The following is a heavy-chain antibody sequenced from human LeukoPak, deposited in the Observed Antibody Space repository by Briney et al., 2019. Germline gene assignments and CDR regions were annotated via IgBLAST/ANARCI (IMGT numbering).Heavy chain of an antibody. Sequence: SETLSLTCTVSGGSISSGSYYWSWIRQPAGKGLEWIGRIYTSGSTNYNPSLKSRVTMSVDTSKNQFSLKLSSVTAADTAVYYCARDPGYYYDSSGYWVPYWGQGTLVTVSS. V-gene: IGHV4-61*02. CDR1: GGSISSGSYY. CDR3: ARDPGYYYDSSGYWVPY. D-gene: IGHD3-22*01. CDR2: IYTSGST. J-gene: IGHJ4*02.